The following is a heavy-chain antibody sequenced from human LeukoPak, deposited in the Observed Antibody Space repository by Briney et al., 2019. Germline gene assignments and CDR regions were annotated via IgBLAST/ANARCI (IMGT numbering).Heavy chain of an antibody. V-gene: IGHV1-24*01. CDR2: FNREDDEP. Sequence: ASVKVSCKVSGYTLTDFSMHWVRQAPGKGLEWMGGFNREDDEPIHAPPFQGRVTVTEDTSTDTAYMELSSLSSEDTAVYYCATLDSYYDNSGRPLVPDWGQGTLVTVSS. J-gene: IGHJ4*02. CDR3: ATLDSYYDNSGRPLVPD. CDR1: GYTLTDFS. D-gene: IGHD3-22*01.